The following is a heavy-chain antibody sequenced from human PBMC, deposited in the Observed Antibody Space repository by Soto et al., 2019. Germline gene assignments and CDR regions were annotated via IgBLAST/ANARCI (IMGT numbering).Heavy chain of an antibody. V-gene: IGHV4-4*07. CDR1: GASLSRYY. J-gene: IGHJ5*02. CDR2: IYATGDT. Sequence: SETLSLTCNVSGASLSRYYWSWIRQPPGKGLEWIGRIYATGDTDYNPSLKSRISMSVDMSKKQFSLTLRSVTAADTAIYSCVRDGTKNLRDRFEPWGRGILVTVSS. CDR3: VRDGTKNLRDRFEP. D-gene: IGHD1-26*01.